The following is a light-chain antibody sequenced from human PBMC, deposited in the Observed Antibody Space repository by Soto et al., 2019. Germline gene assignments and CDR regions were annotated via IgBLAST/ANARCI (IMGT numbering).Light chain of an antibody. CDR1: SSNIGSNY. CDR2: RNN. J-gene: IGLJ2*01. V-gene: IGLV1-47*01. Sequence: QSVLVQPPSASGTPGQRVNMSCSGSSSNIGSNYVYWYQQVPGTAPKLLIYRNNQRPSGVPDRFSGSKSGTSASLAISGLRSEDEADYYCAAWDDSLHVIFGGGTQLTVL. CDR3: AAWDDSLHVI.